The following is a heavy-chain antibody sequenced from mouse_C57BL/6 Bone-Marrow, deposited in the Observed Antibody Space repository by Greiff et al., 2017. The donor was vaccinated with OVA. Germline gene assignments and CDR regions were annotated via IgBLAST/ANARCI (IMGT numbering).Heavy chain of an antibody. Sequence: QVQLQQSGAELVRPGTSVKMSCKASGYTFTNYWIGWAKQRPGHGLEWMGDIYPGGGYTNYNEKFKGKATLTADKSSSTAYMQFSSLTSEDSAIYYCARGGYYGSKDYWGQGTTLTVSS. CDR2: IYPGGGYT. D-gene: IGHD1-1*01. V-gene: IGHV1-63*01. J-gene: IGHJ2*01. CDR1: GYTFTNYW. CDR3: ARGGYYGSKDY.